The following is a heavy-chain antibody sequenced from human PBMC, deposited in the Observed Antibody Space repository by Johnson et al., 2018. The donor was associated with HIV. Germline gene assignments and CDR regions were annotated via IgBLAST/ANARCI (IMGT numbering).Heavy chain of an antibody. J-gene: IGHJ3*02. CDR2: TRNKANSYTT. CDR3: ARDDYNFWSGRSGGAFDI. D-gene: IGHD3-3*01. Sequence: VPLVVPRGGLVQPGGSLRLSCVASGFIFSDHYMDWVRQAPGKGLEWVGRTRNKANSYTTDYAASVKGRFTISRDNSKNTLYLQMNSLRAEDTAVYYCARDDYNFWSGRSGGAFDIWGQGTMVTVSS. CDR1: GFIFSDHY. V-gene: IGHV3-72*01.